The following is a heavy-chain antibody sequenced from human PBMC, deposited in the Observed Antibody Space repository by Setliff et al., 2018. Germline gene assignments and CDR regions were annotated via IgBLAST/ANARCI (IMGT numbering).Heavy chain of an antibody. Sequence: SETLSLTCTVSGGSISSSSYYWSWIRQPPGKGLEWIGYIYYSGSTNYNPSLKSRVTISVDTSKNQFSLKLSSVTAADTAVYYCARVALVVVIRNAFDIWGQGTMVTVSS. CDR3: ARVALVVVIRNAFDI. J-gene: IGHJ3*02. CDR2: IYYSGST. CDR1: GGSISSSSYY. D-gene: IGHD2-21*01. V-gene: IGHV4-61*05.